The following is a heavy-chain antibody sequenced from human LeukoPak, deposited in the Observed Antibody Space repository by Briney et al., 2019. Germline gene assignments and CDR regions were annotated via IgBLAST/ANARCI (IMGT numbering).Heavy chain of an antibody. J-gene: IGHJ3*02. Sequence: GGSLRLSCAASAFIFSNFNMHWVRQITGKGLEWVSGIGTSGDTYYPDSVKGRFTISRENAKNSLYLQMNSLRAGDTAVYFCARAARYYGSNGAHAFDIWGQGTTVTVSS. CDR3: ARAARYYGSNGAHAFDI. D-gene: IGHD3-22*01. CDR2: IGTSGDT. CDR1: AFIFSNFN. V-gene: IGHV3-13*01.